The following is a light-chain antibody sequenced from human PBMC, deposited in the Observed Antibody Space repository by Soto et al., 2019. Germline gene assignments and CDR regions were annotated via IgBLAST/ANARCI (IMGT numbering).Light chain of an antibody. V-gene: IGKV4-1*01. Sequence: DIVMTQSPDSLAVSLGERATINCKSSQSVLYSSNNKNYLAWYQQKAGQAPRPLIFDASTRATGIPARFSGSGSGAEFTLTISRLEPEDFAVYYCQQYDKWFSITFGQGTRLEIK. CDR2: DAS. CDR1: QSVLYSSNNKNY. CDR3: QQYDKWFSIT. J-gene: IGKJ5*01.